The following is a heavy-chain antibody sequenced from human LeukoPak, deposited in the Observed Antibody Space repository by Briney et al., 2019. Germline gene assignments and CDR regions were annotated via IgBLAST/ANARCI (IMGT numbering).Heavy chain of an antibody. J-gene: IGHJ4*02. Sequence: AGGSLSLSCAASGFTFSAYWMSWVRQTPGKGLEWVANIKQDGSEIYYVDSVKGRFTISRDNAKNSLYLQVNSLRVEDTAVYYCARDGSPFDHWGQGTLVTVSS. D-gene: IGHD3-10*01. CDR3: ARDGSPFDH. CDR2: IKQDGSEI. V-gene: IGHV3-7*01. CDR1: GFTFSAYW.